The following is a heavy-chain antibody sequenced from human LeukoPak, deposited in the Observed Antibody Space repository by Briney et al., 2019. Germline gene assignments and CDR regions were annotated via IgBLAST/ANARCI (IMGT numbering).Heavy chain of an antibody. Sequence: PSETLSLTCTVSGGSISSYYWSWIRQPAGKGLEWIGRIYTSGSTNYNPSLKSRVTMSVDTSKNQFSLKLSSVTAADTAVYYCARGFWGSTVTTFYYYYMDVWGKGTTVTVSS. CDR3: ARGFWGSTVTTFYYYYMDV. CDR2: IYTSGST. J-gene: IGHJ6*03. D-gene: IGHD4-17*01. V-gene: IGHV4-4*07. CDR1: GGSISSYY.